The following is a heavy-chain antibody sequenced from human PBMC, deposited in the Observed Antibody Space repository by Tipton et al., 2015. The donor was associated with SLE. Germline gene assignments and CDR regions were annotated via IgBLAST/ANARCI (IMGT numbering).Heavy chain of an antibody. D-gene: IGHD1-26*01. CDR2: IYHTGRN. V-gene: IGHV4-30-2*06. Sequence: TLSLICTVTGVSISSGGYSWSWIRQSPGKGLEWIAYIYHTGRNDSNPALKSRVTVSVDRSKNQFSLKLSSVTAADTAVYYCARVSGIYWSAFDMWGQGTSVTVSS. J-gene: IGHJ3*02. CDR1: GVSISSGGYS. CDR3: ARVSGIYWSAFDM.